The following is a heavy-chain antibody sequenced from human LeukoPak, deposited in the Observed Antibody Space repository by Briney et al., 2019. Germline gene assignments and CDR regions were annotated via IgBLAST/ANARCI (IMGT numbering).Heavy chain of an antibody. D-gene: IGHD3-22*01. J-gene: IGHJ4*02. CDR1: GFTFSSYG. V-gene: IGHV3-30*02. CDR3: AKGLRSSGYYGHADY. Sequence: GGSLRLSCAASGFTFSSYGMHWVRQAPGKGLEWVAFIRYDGSNKYYADSVKGRFTISRDNSKNTLYLQMNSLRAEDTAVYYCAKGLRSSGYYGHADYWGQGTLVTVSS. CDR2: IRYDGSNK.